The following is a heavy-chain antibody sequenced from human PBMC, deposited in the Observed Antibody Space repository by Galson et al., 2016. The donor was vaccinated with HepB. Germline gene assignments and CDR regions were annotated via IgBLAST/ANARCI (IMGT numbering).Heavy chain of an antibody. Sequence: SLRLSCAASGFTFSSYTMSWVRQAPGKGLEWVSSISSSSSYIYYADSMKGRFTISRDNAKNSLYLQMNSLRAEDTAVYYCATDRSVEDTVLMVYAKLSLFDSWGQGTLVTVSS. D-gene: IGHD2-8*01. J-gene: IGHJ4*02. CDR2: ISSSSSYI. CDR3: ATDRSVEDTVLMVYAKLSLFDS. V-gene: IGHV3-21*01. CDR1: GFTFSSYT.